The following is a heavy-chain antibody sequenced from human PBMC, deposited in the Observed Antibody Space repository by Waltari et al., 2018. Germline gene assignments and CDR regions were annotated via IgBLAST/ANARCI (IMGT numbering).Heavy chain of an antibody. J-gene: IGHJ4*02. CDR3: ARTPWQLGGGFDY. Sequence: QVTLKESGPALVKPTETLTLTCTVSGFSLSNARMGVSWIRQPPGKALEWLAPLFSNDEKSYSTSLKSRLTISKDTSKSQVVLTMTNMDPVDTATYYCARTPWQLGGGFDYWGQGTLVTVSS. V-gene: IGHV2-26*01. CDR1: GFSLSNARMG. CDR2: LFSNDEK. D-gene: IGHD6-6*01.